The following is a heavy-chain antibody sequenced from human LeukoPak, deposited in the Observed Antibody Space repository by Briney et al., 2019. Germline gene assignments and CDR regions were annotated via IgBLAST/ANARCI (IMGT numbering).Heavy chain of an antibody. Sequence: GGSLRLSCAASGFSFSSYGLHWVRQAPGQGLEWVGVIWYDGSNKYYADSVKGRFTISRDNSKNPLYLKMNSLRAEDTAVYYCATFESSSSSRDYWGQGTLVTVSS. J-gene: IGHJ4*02. CDR3: ATFESSSSSRDY. V-gene: IGHV3-33*01. CDR2: IWYDGSNK. D-gene: IGHD6-6*01. CDR1: GFSFSSYG.